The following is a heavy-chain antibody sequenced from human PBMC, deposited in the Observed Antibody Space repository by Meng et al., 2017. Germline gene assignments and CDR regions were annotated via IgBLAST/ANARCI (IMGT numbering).Heavy chain of an antibody. V-gene: IGHV3-23*01. CDR3: AKDAGAITMIVVFDY. J-gene: IGHJ4*02. D-gene: IGHD3-22*01. CDR2: ISGSGGST. CDR1: GFTFSSYA. Sequence: GESLKISCAASGFTFSSYAMSWVRQAPGKGLEGVSAISGSGGSTYYADSVKGRFTISRDNSKNTLYLQMNSLRAEDTAVYYCAKDAGAITMIVVFDYWGQGTLVTVSS.